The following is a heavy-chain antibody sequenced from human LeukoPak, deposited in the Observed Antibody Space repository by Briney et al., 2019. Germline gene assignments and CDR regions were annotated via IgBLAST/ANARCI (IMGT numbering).Heavy chain of an antibody. CDR3: ARGRWEPLTVFDY. V-gene: IGHV3-21*01. Sequence: GGSLRLSCAASGFTFSSYSMNWGRQAPGKGLEWGSSISSSSGYIYYADSAKSRFTISRDKAKNSLYLQMNSLRGEDTAVYYCARGRWEPLTVFDYWGQGTLVTVSS. D-gene: IGHD1-26*01. CDR2: ISSSSGYI. CDR1: GFTFSSYS. J-gene: IGHJ4*02.